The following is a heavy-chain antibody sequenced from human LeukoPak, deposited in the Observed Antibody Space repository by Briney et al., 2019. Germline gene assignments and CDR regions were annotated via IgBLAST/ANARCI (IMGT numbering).Heavy chain of an antibody. CDR3: ATRGQAGDLYYFYF. D-gene: IGHD6-19*01. CDR2: IIPIVGIP. J-gene: IGHJ4*02. V-gene: IGHV1-69*02. Sequence: SVKVSCKASRGSHSSYLINWVRQAPGQGLEWMGRIIPIVGIPYYAQKFQGRVKITADKSTTTAHMEPSSLRSADTAVYYCATRGQAGDLYYFYFWGQGTLVTVSS. CDR1: RGSHSSYL.